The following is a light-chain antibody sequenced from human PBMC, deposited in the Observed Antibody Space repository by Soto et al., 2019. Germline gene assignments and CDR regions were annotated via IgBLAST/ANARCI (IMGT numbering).Light chain of an antibody. J-gene: IGKJ1*01. CDR1: QSIRTW. CDR2: KAS. CDR3: QQYNRYCT. Sequence: DIQMTQSPSTPSASLEDGVTITSRASQSIRTWLAWYQQKPGTPPKLLIYKASSLESGVPSRFSGNGSGTDFALTIYYLQPEDCATCYCQQYNRYCTFGLGTKV. V-gene: IGKV1-5*03.